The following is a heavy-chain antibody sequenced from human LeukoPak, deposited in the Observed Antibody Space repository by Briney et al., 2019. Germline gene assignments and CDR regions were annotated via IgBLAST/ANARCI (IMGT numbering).Heavy chain of an antibody. Sequence: PGGSLRLSCAASGFTFSSYEMNWVRQAPGKGLEWVSYINAGGSTIYYADSVKGRFTISRDNSKNTLYLQMNSLRADDTAMYYCARSEQWLARNYWGQGTLVTVSS. CDR2: INAGGSTI. CDR1: GFTFSSYE. J-gene: IGHJ1*01. V-gene: IGHV3-48*03. CDR3: ARSEQWLARNY. D-gene: IGHD6-19*01.